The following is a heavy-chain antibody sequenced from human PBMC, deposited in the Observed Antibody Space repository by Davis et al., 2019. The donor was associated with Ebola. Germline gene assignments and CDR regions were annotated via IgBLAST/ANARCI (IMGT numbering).Heavy chain of an antibody. V-gene: IGHV1-18*04. Sequence: ASVKVSCKASGYTFSGNYIQWVRQAPGQGLEWMGWISAYNGNTKYAQKLQGRVTMTTDTSTSTAYMELRSLRSDDTAVYYCARAAYSSSWYIKLDYWGQGTLVTVSS. CDR1: GYTFSGNY. D-gene: IGHD6-13*01. J-gene: IGHJ4*02. CDR3: ARAAYSSSWYIKLDY. CDR2: ISAYNGNT.